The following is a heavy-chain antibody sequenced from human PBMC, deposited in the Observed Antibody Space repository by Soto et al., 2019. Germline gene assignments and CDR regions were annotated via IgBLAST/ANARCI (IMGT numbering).Heavy chain of an antibody. CDR3: ARGLPYLLVVVLAPANYYMDV. J-gene: IGHJ6*03. CDR2: INHSGST. CDR1: GGSFSGYY. V-gene: IGHV4-34*01. D-gene: IGHD2-2*01. Sequence: PSETLSLTCAVYGGSFSGYYWSWIRQPPGKGLEWIGEINHSGSTNYNPSLKSRVTISVDTSKNQFSLKLSSVTAADTAVYYCARGLPYLLVVVLAPANYYMDVRGKGTTVTVSS.